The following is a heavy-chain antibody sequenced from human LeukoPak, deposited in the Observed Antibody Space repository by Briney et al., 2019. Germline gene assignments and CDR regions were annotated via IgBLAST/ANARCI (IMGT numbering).Heavy chain of an antibody. CDR2: INHSGST. J-gene: IGHJ4*02. V-gene: IGHV4-34*01. Sequence: SETLSLTCAVYGGSFSGYYWSWIRQPPGKGLEWIGEINHSGSTNYNPSLKSRVTISVDTSKSQFSLKLSSVTAADTAVYYCARERNYCSSTSCYGFFDYWGQGTLVTVSS. CDR1: GGSFSGYY. CDR3: ARERNYCSSTSCYGFFDY. D-gene: IGHD2-2*01.